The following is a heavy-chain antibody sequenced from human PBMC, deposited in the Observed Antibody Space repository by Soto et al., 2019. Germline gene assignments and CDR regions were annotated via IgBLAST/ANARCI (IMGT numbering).Heavy chain of an antibody. CDR2: ISHDGSNK. Sequence: GASVKVSCAASGFTFSSYAMHWVRQAPGKGLEWVAVISHDGSNKYYADSVKGRFTISRDNAKNSLYLQMNSLRAEDTAFYYCAKDVVVDCEGGSCYKTWGQGTMVTVSS. CDR1: GFTFSSYA. V-gene: IGHV3-30-3*02. D-gene: IGHD2-15*01. CDR3: AKDVVVDCEGGSCYKT. J-gene: IGHJ5*02.